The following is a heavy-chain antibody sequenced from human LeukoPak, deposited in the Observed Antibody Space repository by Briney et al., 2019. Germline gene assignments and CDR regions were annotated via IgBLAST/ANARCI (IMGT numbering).Heavy chain of an antibody. CDR1: GFTFSSYA. J-gene: IGHJ4*02. D-gene: IGHD6-13*01. Sequence: PGGSLRLSCAASGFTFSSYAMTWVRQPPGKGLEWVSVIDGSGGSTYYADSVKGRFTISRDNSKNTMYLQMNSLRAEDTAVYNCAKDRQQLANLDYWGQGTLVTVSS. V-gene: IGHV3-23*01. CDR2: IDGSGGST. CDR3: AKDRQQLANLDY.